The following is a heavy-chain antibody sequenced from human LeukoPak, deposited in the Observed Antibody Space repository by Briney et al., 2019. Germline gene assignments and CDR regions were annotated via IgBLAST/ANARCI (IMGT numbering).Heavy chain of an antibody. CDR3: ARVLLSGYDRPIDF. Sequence: GGSLRLSCAASGFTFSSYEMNWVRQAPGKRLEWVSYISSSAGSIYLADSVKDRFSVSRDNAKNSLYLQMTSLRAEDTGIYYCARVLLSGYDRPIDFWGQGTLVTVSS. CDR1: GFTFSSYE. CDR2: ISSSAGSI. D-gene: IGHD5-12*01. V-gene: IGHV3-48*03. J-gene: IGHJ4*02.